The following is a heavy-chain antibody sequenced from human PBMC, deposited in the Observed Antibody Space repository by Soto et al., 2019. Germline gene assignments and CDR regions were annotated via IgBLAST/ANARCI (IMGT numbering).Heavy chain of an antibody. Sequence: SETLSLTCTVSGGSISTYYWSWIRQPQEKGLGWIGYIFCSGSTNYNPSLKSRVTMSVDTSKNQFSLNLSSVPAADTAVYYCAAGGGLPRYYWGQGTLVTVSS. J-gene: IGHJ4*02. V-gene: IGHV4-59*01. CDR1: GGSISTYY. CDR2: IFCSGST. CDR3: AAGGGLPRYY. D-gene: IGHD5-12*01.